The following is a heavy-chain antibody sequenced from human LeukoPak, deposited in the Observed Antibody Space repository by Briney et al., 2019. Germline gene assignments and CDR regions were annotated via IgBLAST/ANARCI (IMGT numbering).Heavy chain of an antibody. Sequence: GGSLRLSCAVAGFTFGRYGMRWVRQPPGQGLEWVAFIWYDGSHKDYADSVKGRFTISGDNSKNTLFLQMNSLRAEDTAVYFCARGRGDCSTTSCYIDYWGQGTLVTVSS. CDR3: ARGRGDCSTTSCYIDY. CDR2: IWYDGSHK. J-gene: IGHJ4*02. D-gene: IGHD2-2*01. CDR1: GFTFGRYG. V-gene: IGHV3-33*01.